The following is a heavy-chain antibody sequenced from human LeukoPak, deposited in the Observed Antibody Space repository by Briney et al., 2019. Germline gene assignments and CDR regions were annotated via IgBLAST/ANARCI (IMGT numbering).Heavy chain of an antibody. CDR2: IYYSGST. Sequence: PSGTLSLTCTVSGFSISSGGYYWRWIRQHPGKGLEWIAYIYYSGSTYYNPSLKSRVTISVDTSKNQFSLKLSSVTAADTAVYYCARGLTDNYYYYGMDVWGKGTTVTVSS. CDR1: GFSISSGGYY. J-gene: IGHJ6*04. D-gene: IGHD3-9*01. CDR3: ARGLTDNYYYYGMDV. V-gene: IGHV4-31*03.